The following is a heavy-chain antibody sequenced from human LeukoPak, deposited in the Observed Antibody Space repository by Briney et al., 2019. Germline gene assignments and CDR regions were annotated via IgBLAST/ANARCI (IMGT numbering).Heavy chain of an antibody. Sequence: GGSLRLSCAASGFIFDDYAMSWVRHVPGKGLEWVSGINWSGGSTRYADSVKGRFTISRDNAKNSLYLQMNSLRAEDTALYYCARDLLRDGDYYNWFDPWGQGTLVTVSS. D-gene: IGHD4-17*01. CDR2: INWSGGST. V-gene: IGHV3-20*04. CDR3: ARDLLRDGDYYNWFDP. J-gene: IGHJ5*02. CDR1: GFIFDDYA.